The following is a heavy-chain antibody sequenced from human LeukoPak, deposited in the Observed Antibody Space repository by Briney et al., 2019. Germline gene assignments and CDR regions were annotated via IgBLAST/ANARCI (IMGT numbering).Heavy chain of an antibody. CDR3: ATAALYGSAWYYFDY. Sequence: SETLSLTCTVSDGSISSSSYYWGWIRQPPGKGLEWIGSISYSGSTYYNSSLKSRVTISVDTSKNQFSLKLSSVTAADTAVYYCATAALYGSAWYYFDYWGQGTLVTVSS. CDR2: ISYSGST. V-gene: IGHV4-39*01. CDR1: DGSISSSSYY. D-gene: IGHD6-13*01. J-gene: IGHJ4*02.